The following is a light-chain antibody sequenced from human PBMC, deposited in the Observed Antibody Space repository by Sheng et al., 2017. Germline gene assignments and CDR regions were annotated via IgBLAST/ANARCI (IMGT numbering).Light chain of an antibody. V-gene: IGKV1-39*01. CDR3: QQNYSIPRT. CDR1: QSITTY. CDR2: AAS. J-gene: IGKJ2*02. Sequence: DIQMTQSPSSLSASVGDRVTITCRASQSITTYLNWYHQKPGKAPKLLIYAASSLQSGVPSRFSGSGSGTDFTLTISSLQPEDFATYYCQQNYSIPRTFAQGTKLEIK.